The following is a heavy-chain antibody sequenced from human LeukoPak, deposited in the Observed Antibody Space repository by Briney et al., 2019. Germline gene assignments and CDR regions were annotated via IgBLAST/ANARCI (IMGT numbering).Heavy chain of an antibody. V-gene: IGHV3-9*01. CDR1: GFTFDNYA. D-gene: IGHD4/OR15-4a*01. Sequence: GGSLRLSCAAAGFTFDNYAMHWVRQAPGKGLEWVSRISWNTGNIDYADSVKGRFTISRDNAKNSLYLQMNSLRAEDTALYYCAKGATFDAFDMWGQGTMVTVSS. J-gene: IGHJ3*02. CDR3: AKGATFDAFDM. CDR2: ISWNTGNI.